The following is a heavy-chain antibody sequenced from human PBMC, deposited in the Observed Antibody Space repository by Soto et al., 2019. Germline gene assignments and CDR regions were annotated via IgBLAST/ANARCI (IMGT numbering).Heavy chain of an antibody. CDR1: GGSISSSSYY. V-gene: IGHV4-39*01. J-gene: IGHJ5*02. Sequence: QLQLQESGPGLVKPSETLSLTCTVSGGSISSSSYYWGWIRQPPGKGLEWIGSTYYSGSTYYNPSHMSRVTISVDTSKNQFSLKLSSVTAADTAVYYCARSNPRMFLRELVVAAAFDPWGQGTLVTVSS. CDR3: ARSNPRMFLRELVVAAAFDP. D-gene: IGHD2-15*01. CDR2: TYYSGST.